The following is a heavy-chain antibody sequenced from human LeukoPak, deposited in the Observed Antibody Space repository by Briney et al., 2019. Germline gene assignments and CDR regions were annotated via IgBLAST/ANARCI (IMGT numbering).Heavy chain of an antibody. J-gene: IGHJ4*02. V-gene: IGHV4-4*07. D-gene: IGHD3-22*01. Sequence: SEPLSLTCAVSGGSISGYFWSWIRQPAGKGLEWIGRIYTSGSTNYNPSLKSRVTISVDTSKNQFSLNLSAVTAADTAVYYCARCLRVDTSGYSFDYWGQGILVTVSS. CDR3: ARCLRVDTSGYSFDY. CDR2: IYTSGST. CDR1: GGSISGYF.